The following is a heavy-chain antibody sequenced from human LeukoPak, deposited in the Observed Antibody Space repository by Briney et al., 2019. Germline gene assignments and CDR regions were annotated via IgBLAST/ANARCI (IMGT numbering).Heavy chain of an antibody. CDR1: GYTFTSYD. V-gene: IGHV1-46*01. Sequence: GASVKVSCKASGYTFTSYDINWVRQAPGQGLEWMGMIYPRDGSTSYVQNFQGRVTVTRDTSTTTVHMELRGLRSEDTAVYYCARDQEGFDYWGQGTVVTVSS. CDR3: ARDQEGFDY. CDR2: IYPRDGST. J-gene: IGHJ4*02.